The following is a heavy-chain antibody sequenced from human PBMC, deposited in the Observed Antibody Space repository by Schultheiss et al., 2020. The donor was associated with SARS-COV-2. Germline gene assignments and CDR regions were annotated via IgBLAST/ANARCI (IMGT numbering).Heavy chain of an antibody. CDR1: GFTFSSYW. D-gene: IGHD3-16*01. CDR2: ISYDGSNK. CDR3: AKVGSRPGGARQTNGMDV. Sequence: GGSLRLSCAASGFTFSSYWMSWVRQAPGKGLEWVAVISYDGSNKYYADSVKGRFTISRDNSKNTLYLQMNSLRAEDTAVYYCAKVGSRPGGARQTNGMDVWGQGTTVTVSS. J-gene: IGHJ6*02. V-gene: IGHV3-30*18.